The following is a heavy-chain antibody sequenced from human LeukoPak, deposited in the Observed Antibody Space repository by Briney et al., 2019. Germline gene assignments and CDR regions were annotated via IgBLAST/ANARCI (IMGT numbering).Heavy chain of an antibody. Sequence: PSETLSLTRTVSGGSISSSSYYWGWIRQPPGKGLEWIGSIYYSGSTYYNPSLKSRVTISVDTSKNQFSLKLSSVTAADTAVYYCARHGGLHYYGSGSYYSLFDPWGQGTLVTVSS. J-gene: IGHJ5*02. CDR2: IYYSGST. V-gene: IGHV4-39*01. D-gene: IGHD3-10*01. CDR3: ARHGGLHYYGSGSYYSLFDP. CDR1: GGSISSSSYY.